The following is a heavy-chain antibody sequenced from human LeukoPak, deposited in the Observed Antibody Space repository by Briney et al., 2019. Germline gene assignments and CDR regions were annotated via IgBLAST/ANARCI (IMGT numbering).Heavy chain of an antibody. CDR2: INHSGST. J-gene: IGHJ4*02. D-gene: IGHD3-22*01. CDR3: ARADYYYDSSGYINFYYFDY. Sequence: SETLSLTCAVYGGSFSGYYWSWIRQPPGKGLEWIGEINHSGSTNYNPSLKSRVIISVDVSKNQFSLKLSSVTAADTAVYYCARADYYYDSSGYINFYYFDYWGQGTLVTVSS. CDR1: GGSFSGYY. V-gene: IGHV4-34*01.